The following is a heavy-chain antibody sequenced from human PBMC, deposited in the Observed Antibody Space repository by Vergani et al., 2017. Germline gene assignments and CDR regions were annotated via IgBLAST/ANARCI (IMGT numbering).Heavy chain of an antibody. V-gene: IGHV1-69*08. CDR2: IIPIFGIA. CDR1: GGTFSSYT. CDR3: AREWDDSSCYYRDY. J-gene: IGHJ4*02. D-gene: IGHD3-22*01. Sequence: QVQLVQSGAEVKKPGSSVKVSCKASGGTFSSYTISWVRQAPGQGLEWMGRIIPIFGIANYAQKFQGRVTITADKSTSTSYMELSSRRYEDTAVYYCAREWDDSSCYYRDYWGQGTLVTVSS.